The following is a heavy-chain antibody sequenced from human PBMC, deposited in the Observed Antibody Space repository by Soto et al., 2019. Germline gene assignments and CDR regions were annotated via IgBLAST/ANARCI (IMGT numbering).Heavy chain of an antibody. CDR2: IYWDDDT. CDR1: GFSFTADGVG. D-gene: IGHD3-16*01. J-gene: IGHJ3*01. V-gene: IGHV2-5*02. Sequence: QITLKESGPPLVKPTQTLTLTCIFCGFSFTADGVGVGWIRQPPGKALEWLALIYWDDDTRYRASLKSRLTITKDSSKNQVVLTMTNMDPVDTATYYCAHAFGGTSWPNDAFDVWGQGTVVTVSS. CDR3: AHAFGGTSWPNDAFDV.